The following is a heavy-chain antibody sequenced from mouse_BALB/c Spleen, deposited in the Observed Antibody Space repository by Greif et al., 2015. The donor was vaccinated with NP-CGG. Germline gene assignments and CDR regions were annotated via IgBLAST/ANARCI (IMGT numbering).Heavy chain of an antibody. CDR1: GYTFSSYW. CDR2: IYPGDGDT. CDR3: ARGYDYDGFAY. D-gene: IGHD2-4*01. V-gene: IGHV1-80*01. J-gene: IGHJ3*01. Sequence: VQRVESGAELVRPGSSVKISCKASGYTFSSYWMNWMKQRPGQGLEWIGQIYPGDGDTNYNGKFKGKATLTADKSSSTAYMQLSSLTSEDSAVYFCARGYDYDGFAYWGQGTLVTVSA.